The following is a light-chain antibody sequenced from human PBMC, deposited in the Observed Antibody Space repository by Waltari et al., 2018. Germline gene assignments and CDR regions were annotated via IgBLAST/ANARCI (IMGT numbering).Light chain of an antibody. CDR1: RGHSSNI. CDR3: ETGGHGTWV. J-gene: IGLJ3*02. Sequence: QLVLTPSPSVSASLGASVKLTCTLSRGHSSNILAWLQQQPEKGTRFLLTVNSDGSHTKGDDIPERCSGSSSGAERYLTIAGLQSEDEAEDYCETGGHGTWVIGGGTKVTVL. CDR2: VNSDGSH. V-gene: IGLV4-69*01.